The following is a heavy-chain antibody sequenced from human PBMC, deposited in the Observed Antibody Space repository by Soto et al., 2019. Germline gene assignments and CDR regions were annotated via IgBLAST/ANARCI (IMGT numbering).Heavy chain of an antibody. D-gene: IGHD2-15*01. V-gene: IGHV1-18*01. CDR1: GYTFTSYG. J-gene: IGHJ6*02. CDR3: ARDPSGRAAPGYYGMDV. Sequence: QVQLVQSGAEVKKPGASVKVSCKASGYTFTSYGISWVRQAPGQGLEWMGCISAYNGNTNYAQKLQGRVTMTTDTSTRTAYMELRSLRSADTAVYYCARDPSGRAAPGYYGMDVWGQGTTVTVSS. CDR2: ISAYNGNT.